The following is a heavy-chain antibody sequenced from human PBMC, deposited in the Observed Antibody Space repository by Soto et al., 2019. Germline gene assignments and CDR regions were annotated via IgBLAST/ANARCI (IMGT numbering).Heavy chain of an antibody. CDR3: AREATRARKSGSDWTGRLAIPSFDR. Sequence: ASVRVSCKASGYTFTGYYMHWVPQAPGQGLEWMGWINPNSGGTNYAQKFQGWVTMTRDTSISTAYMELSRLRSDDTAVYYCAREATRARKSGSDWTGRLAIPSFDRWGQGTLVTVS. D-gene: IGHD3-10*01. V-gene: IGHV1-2*04. CDR1: GYTFTGYY. J-gene: IGHJ5*02. CDR2: INPNSGGT.